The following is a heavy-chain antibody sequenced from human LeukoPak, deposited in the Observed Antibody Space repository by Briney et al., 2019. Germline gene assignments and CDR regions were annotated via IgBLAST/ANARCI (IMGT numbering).Heavy chain of an antibody. CDR1: GGSISSYY. CDR2: IYTSGST. CDR3: ARSPRNPGQYYFDY. J-gene: IGHJ4*02. V-gene: IGHV4-4*07. Sequence: SETLSLTCTVSGGSISSYYWSWIRQPAGKGLEWIGRIYTSGSTNYNPSLKSRVTMSVDTSKSQFSLKLSSVTAADTAVYYCARSPRNPGQYYFDYWGQGTLVTVSS.